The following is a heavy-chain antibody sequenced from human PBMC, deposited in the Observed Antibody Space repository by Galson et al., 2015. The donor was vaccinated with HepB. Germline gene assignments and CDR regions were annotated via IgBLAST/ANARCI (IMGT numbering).Heavy chain of an antibody. CDR2: ISGSGGSK. D-gene: IGHD3-10*01. J-gene: IGHJ3*02. CDR3: ARDFGILADYYGSGNYRGHAFDI. CDR1: GFTFSSYA. Sequence: SLRLSCAASGFTFSSYAMSWVRQAPGKGLEWVSAISGSGGSKYYADSVKGRFTISRDNSKNTLYLQMNSLRAEDTAVYYCARDFGILADYYGSGNYRGHAFDIWGQGAMVTVSS. V-gene: IGHV3-23*01.